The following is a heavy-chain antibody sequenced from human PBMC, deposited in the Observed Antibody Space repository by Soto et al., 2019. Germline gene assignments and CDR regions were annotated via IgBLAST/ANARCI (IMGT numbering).Heavy chain of an antibody. CDR2: ISESGDSM. CDR3: ARDQEVHDSRGHKIRAMDV. Sequence: LSLSCAPSQIRFSLYEMNWVRLAPGKGLEWISYISESGDSMYYADAVKGRFAISRDNAKNSLYLQMSSLRVEDTAVYYCARDQEVHDSRGHKIRAMDVWGQGTTVTVSS. V-gene: IGHV3-48*03. J-gene: IGHJ6*01. CDR1: QIRFSLYE. D-gene: IGHD6-19*01.